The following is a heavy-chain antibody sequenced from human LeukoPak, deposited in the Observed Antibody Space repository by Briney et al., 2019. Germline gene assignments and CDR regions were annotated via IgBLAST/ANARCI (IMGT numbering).Heavy chain of an antibody. CDR3: AHSQVFSYGSFHDAYDI. V-gene: IGHV2-5*02. CDR1: GVSLSTSGVG. CDR2: FYWDDDS. J-gene: IGHJ3*02. D-gene: IGHD5-18*01. Sequence: SGPTLVKPTQTLTLTCSLSGVSLSTSGVGVGWIRQPPGKALEWLALFYWDDDSRYSPSLKSRLTIAKDTSKNQVVLTLTNMDSVDTATYYCAHSQVFSYGSFHDAYDIWGLGMLVTVSS.